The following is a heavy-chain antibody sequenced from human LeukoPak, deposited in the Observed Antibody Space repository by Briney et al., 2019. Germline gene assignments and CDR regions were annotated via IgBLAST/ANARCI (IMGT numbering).Heavy chain of an antibody. Sequence: SSETLSLTCAVSGGSISSGGYSWSWIRQPPGKGLEWIGYIYHSGSTYYNPSLKSRVTISVDRSKNQFSLKLSSVTAADTAVYYCARGLPPNAFDIWGQGTMVTVSS. CDR3: ARGLPPNAFDI. CDR1: GGSISSGGYS. J-gene: IGHJ3*02. CDR2: IYHSGST. V-gene: IGHV4-30-2*01.